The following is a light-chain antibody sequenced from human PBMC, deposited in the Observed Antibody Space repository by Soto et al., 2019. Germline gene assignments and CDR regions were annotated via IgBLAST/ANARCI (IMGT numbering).Light chain of an antibody. V-gene: IGLV1-40*01. CDR1: SSNIGAGYD. J-gene: IGLJ2*01. CDR3: QSYDTSLSGVI. Sequence: QSVLTQTPSVSGAPGQKITMSCTGSSSNIGAGYDVHWYQQVPGAAPRLLIYADNNRPSGVPDRFSASKSGTSASLAITGLQGEVEANYYCQSYDTSLSGVIFGAGTKVTVL. CDR2: ADN.